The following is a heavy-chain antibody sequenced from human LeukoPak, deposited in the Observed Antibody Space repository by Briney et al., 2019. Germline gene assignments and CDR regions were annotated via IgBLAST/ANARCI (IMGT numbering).Heavy chain of an antibody. Sequence: ASVKVSCKASGGTFSSYAISWVRQAPGQGLEWMGGIIPIFGTANYAQKFQGRVTITADKSTSTAYMDLSSLRSEDTAVYYCASRIVGTPDYFDYWGQGTLVTVSS. CDR3: ASRIVGTPDYFDY. D-gene: IGHD1-26*01. CDR2: IIPIFGTA. V-gene: IGHV1-69*06. J-gene: IGHJ4*02. CDR1: GGTFSSYA.